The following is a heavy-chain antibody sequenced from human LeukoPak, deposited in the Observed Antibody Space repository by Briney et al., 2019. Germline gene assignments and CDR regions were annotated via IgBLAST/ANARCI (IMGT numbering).Heavy chain of an antibody. CDR1: GGSISSYY. CDR3: ARTLYYYYYMDV. V-gene: IGHV4-4*09. CDR2: IYTSGST. J-gene: IGHJ6*03. Sequence: SETLSLTSTVSGGSISSYYWSWIRQPPGKGLEWIGYIYTSGSTNYNPSLKSRVTISVDTSKNQFSLKLSSVTAADTAVYYCARTLYYYYYMDVWSKGTTVTVSS. D-gene: IGHD2/OR15-2a*01.